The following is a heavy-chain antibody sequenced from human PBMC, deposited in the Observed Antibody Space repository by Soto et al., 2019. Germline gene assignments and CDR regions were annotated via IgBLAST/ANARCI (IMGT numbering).Heavy chain of an antibody. CDR3: ARDPAVGSTGWYYFDY. Sequence: EVQLVESGGGLVQPGGSLRLSCAASGFTFSDHNMNWVRQAPGKELEWVSYISTSGHTVYDADSVRGRFTASRDNAKDSVYLQMNSLRDEDTAVYYCARDPAVGSTGWYYFDYWGQGTLVTVSS. CDR1: GFTFSDHN. CDR2: ISTSGHTV. V-gene: IGHV3-48*02. J-gene: IGHJ4*02. D-gene: IGHD6-19*01.